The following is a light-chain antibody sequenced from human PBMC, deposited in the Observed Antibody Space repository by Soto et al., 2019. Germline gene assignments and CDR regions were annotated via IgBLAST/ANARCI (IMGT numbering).Light chain of an antibody. Sequence: AIQLTQSPSSLSASVGDRVTITCRASQGISSYLAWYQQKPGKXPKXXIYAASSLQSGVPSRFSGSGSGTDFTITISSLQPEDFETYYCIQDYNYPLTFGGGTKVDIK. CDR2: AAS. CDR1: QGISSY. CDR3: IQDYNYPLT. J-gene: IGKJ4*01. V-gene: IGKV1-6*01.